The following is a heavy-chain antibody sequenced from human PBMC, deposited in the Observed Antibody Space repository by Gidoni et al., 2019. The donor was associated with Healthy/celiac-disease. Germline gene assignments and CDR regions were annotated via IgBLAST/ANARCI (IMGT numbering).Heavy chain of an antibody. CDR1: GFTFGDYA. CDR3: TRDEYDESSGYYYRNWFDP. Sequence: EVQLVESGGGLVQPGRSLRLSCTASGFTFGDYAMLWFRQAPGKGLEWVGFIRSKAYGGTKEYAASVKGRLTSSRDDSKSIAYLQMNRLKTEDTAVYYCTRDEYDESSGYYYRNWFDPWGQGTLVTVSS. CDR2: IRSKAYGGTK. J-gene: IGHJ5*02. D-gene: IGHD3-22*01. V-gene: IGHV3-49*03.